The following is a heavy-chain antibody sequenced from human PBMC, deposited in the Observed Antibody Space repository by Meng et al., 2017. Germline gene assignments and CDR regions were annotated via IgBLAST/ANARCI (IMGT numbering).Heavy chain of an antibody. CDR1: GGSVSSGSYY. CDR3: AREAIFGVAPGALDY. V-gene: IGHV4-61*01. CDR2: IYYSGST. Sequence: QGSGPGLVRPSGTRSLTCTVSGGSVSSGSYYWSWIRQPPGKGLEWIGYIYYSGSTNYNPSLKSRVTISVDTSKNQFSLKLSSVTAADTAVYYCAREAIFGVAPGALDYWGQGTLVTVSS. D-gene: IGHD3-3*01. J-gene: IGHJ4*02.